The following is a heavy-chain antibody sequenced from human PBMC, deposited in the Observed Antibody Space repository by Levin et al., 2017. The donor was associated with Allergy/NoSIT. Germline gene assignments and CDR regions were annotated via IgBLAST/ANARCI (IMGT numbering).Heavy chain of an antibody. CDR2: IWYDGSYK. D-gene: IGHD3-10*01. J-gene: IGHJ4*02. CDR3: ARDQGYYGSGRYWY. Sequence: GGSLRLSCAASGFTFSNYAMHWVRQAPGKGLEWVAVIWYDGSYKQYADSVKGRFTISRDNSKNTLYLQMNSLGAEDTAVYYCARDQGYYGSGRYWYWGQGTLVTVSS. V-gene: IGHV3-33*01. CDR1: GFTFSNYA.